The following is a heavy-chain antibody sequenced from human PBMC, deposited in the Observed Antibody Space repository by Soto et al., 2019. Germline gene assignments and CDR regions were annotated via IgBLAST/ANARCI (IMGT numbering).Heavy chain of an antibody. V-gene: IGHV3-23*01. CDR1: GFTFSSYA. J-gene: IGHJ6*03. Sequence: PGGSLRLSCAASGFTFSSYAMSWVRQAPEKGLEWVSAISGSGGSTYYADSVKGRFTISRDNSKNTLYLKMNSLIAEDTAVYYCAKDEAAPSSYYMDVWGKGTTVTVSS. CDR3: AKDEAAPSSYYMDV. D-gene: IGHD2-15*01. CDR2: ISGSGGST.